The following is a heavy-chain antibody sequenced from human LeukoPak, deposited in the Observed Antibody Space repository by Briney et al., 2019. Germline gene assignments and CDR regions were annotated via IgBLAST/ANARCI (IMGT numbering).Heavy chain of an antibody. Sequence: GGSLRLSCAASGFTFSNYSMNWVRQAPGKGLEWVSSISGSGTYIYYADSVKGRFTISRDNAKNSLYLQMNSLRAEDTAVYYCARETISSGWYYWFDPWGQGTLVTVSS. CDR3: ARETISSGWYYWFDP. CDR2: ISGSGTYI. V-gene: IGHV3-21*01. CDR1: GFTFSNYS. J-gene: IGHJ5*02. D-gene: IGHD6-13*01.